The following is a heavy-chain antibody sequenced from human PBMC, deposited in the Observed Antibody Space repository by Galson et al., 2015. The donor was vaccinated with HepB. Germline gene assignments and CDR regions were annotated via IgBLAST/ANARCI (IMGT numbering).Heavy chain of an antibody. V-gene: IGHV1-2*06. J-gene: IGHJ6*02. Sequence: SVKVSCKASGYTFTDYYMHWVRQAPGQGLEWMGRLNPNSGDTNYPQKFQGRVTMTRDTSISTAYMELSRLRSDDTAVYYCARVGLAAAGIGLEGFYYYYYGMDVWGQGTTVTVSS. D-gene: IGHD6-13*01. CDR1: GYTFTDYY. CDR3: ARVGLAAAGIGLEGFYYYYYGMDV. CDR2: LNPNSGDT.